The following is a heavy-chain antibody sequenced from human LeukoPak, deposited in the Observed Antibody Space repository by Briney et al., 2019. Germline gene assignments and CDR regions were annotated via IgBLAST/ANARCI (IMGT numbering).Heavy chain of an antibody. J-gene: IGHJ6*02. Sequence: SETLSLTCTVSGGSISSYYWSWIRQPPGKGLEWIGYIYYSGSTNYNPSLKSRVTISVDTSKNQFSLKLSSVTAADTAVYYCARDREPYGMDVWGQGTTVTVSS. CDR3: ARDREPYGMDV. D-gene: IGHD1-26*01. V-gene: IGHV4-59*01. CDR2: IYYSGST. CDR1: GGSISSYY.